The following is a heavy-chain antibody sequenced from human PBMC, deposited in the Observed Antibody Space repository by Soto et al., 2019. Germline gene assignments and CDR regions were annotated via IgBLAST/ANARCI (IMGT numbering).Heavy chain of an antibody. CDR2: ISAYNGNT. CDR3: ARTNDYGDVFDY. CDR1: GYTFTSYG. J-gene: IGHJ4*02. D-gene: IGHD4-17*01. V-gene: IGHV1-18*01. Sequence: QVQLVQSGAEVKKPGASVKVSCKASGYTFTSYGISWVRQAPGQGLEWMGWISAYNGNTNYAQKLQGRVTMTTYTSTSPSSMALRSLRSYDTAVYYCARTNDYGDVFDYWGQGTLVTVSS.